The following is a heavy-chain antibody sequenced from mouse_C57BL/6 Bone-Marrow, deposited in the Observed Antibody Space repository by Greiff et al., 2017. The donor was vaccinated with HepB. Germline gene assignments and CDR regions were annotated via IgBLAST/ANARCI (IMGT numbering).Heavy chain of an antibody. CDR1: GYTFTSYG. J-gene: IGHJ2*01. CDR2: IYPRSGNT. CDR3: ARNSGSSHLGD. V-gene: IGHV1-81*01. Sequence: QVQLQQSGAELARPGASVKLSCKASGYTFTSYGISWVKQRTGQGLEWIGEIYPRSGNTYYNEKFKGKATLTADKASSTAYMELRSLTSEDSAVYFCARNSGSSHLGDWGQGTTLTVSS. D-gene: IGHD1-1*01.